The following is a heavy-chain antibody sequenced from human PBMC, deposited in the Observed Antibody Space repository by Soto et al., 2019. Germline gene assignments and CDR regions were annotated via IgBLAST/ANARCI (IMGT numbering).Heavy chain of an antibody. Sequence: QVQLQASGPGLVKPSQTLSLTCAGSGVSMRTGGYYWTWIRQDPGKGLEWIGYVYFSGTTFYNPSLKNRVTMSVDLSQNQFSLSLTSVTAADTAVYYFVTNRGFDFYYFDSWGQGTLVTFSS. D-gene: IGHD5-12*01. CDR1: GVSMRTGGYY. V-gene: IGHV4-31*11. CDR2: VYFSGTT. J-gene: IGHJ4*02. CDR3: VTNRGFDFYYFDS.